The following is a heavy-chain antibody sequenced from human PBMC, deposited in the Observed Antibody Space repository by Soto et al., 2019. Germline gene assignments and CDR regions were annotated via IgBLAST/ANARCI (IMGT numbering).Heavy chain of an antibody. V-gene: IGHV3-23*01. J-gene: IGHJ4*02. Sequence: EVQLLESGGGLVQPGGSLRLSCAVSGFSFSSYSMSWVRQAPGKGLEWVSAITDDGETTYYADSVKGRFTISRDNSKNTLYLQMNRLRAEDTAVYYCAKVYQQWLVHFDYWGQGTLVTVSS. CDR3: AKVYQQWLVHFDY. CDR2: ITDDGETT. CDR1: GFSFSSYS. D-gene: IGHD6-19*01.